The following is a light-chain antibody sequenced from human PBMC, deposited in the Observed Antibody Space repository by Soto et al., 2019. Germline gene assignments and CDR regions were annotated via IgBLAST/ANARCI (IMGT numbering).Light chain of an antibody. CDR3: QKYNSAPTT. J-gene: IGKJ2*01. CDR1: QGISNY. V-gene: IGKV1-27*01. Sequence: DIQMTQSPSSLSASVGDRVTITCRASQGISNYLAWYQQKPGKVPKLLIYAASTLPSGVPSRFSGGGSGTDFTLTISSLQPEDVATYYCQKYNSAPTTFCPGTKLEIK. CDR2: AAS.